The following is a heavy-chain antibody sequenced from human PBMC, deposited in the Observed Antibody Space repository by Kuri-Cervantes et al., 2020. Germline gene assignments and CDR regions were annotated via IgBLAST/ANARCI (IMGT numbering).Heavy chain of an antibody. CDR3: AREQYYYDSSGYYKTTYDAFDI. V-gene: IGHV3-33*01. Sequence: LSLTCAASGFTFSSYGMHWVRQAPGKGLEWVAVIWYDVSNKYYADSVKGRFTISRDNSKNTLYLQMNSLRAEDTAVYYCAREQYYYDSSGYYKTTYDAFDIWGQGTMVTVSS. J-gene: IGHJ3*02. D-gene: IGHD3-22*01. CDR2: IWYDVSNK. CDR1: GFTFSSYG.